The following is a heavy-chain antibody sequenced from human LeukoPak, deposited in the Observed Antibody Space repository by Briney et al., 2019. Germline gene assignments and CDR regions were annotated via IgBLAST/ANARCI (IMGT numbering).Heavy chain of an antibody. CDR1: GFTFSSYG. D-gene: IGHD2-8*01. J-gene: IGHJ4*02. CDR2: IWYDGSNK. V-gene: IGHV3-30*02. Sequence: GGSLRLSCAASGFTFSSYGMHWVRQGPGKGLEWVAVIWYDGSNKYYADSVKGRFTISRDNSKNTLYLQMNSLRAEDTAVYYCAKARMVYAFDYWGQGTLVTVSS. CDR3: AKARMVYAFDY.